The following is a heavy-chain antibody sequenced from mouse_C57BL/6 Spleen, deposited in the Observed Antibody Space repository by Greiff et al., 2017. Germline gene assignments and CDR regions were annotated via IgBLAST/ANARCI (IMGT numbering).Heavy chain of an antibody. V-gene: IGHV5-4*01. D-gene: IGHD2-1*01. CDR3: AREPGNYYAMDY. CDR1: GITFSSYA. J-gene: IGHJ4*01. CDR2: ISDGGSYT. Sequence: DVKLVESGGGLVKPARSLKLSCAVTGITFSSYAFSWVCQTPVKRLEWVATISDGGSYTYYPDNVNGRFTISRDNAKNNLYLQMRHLKSEDTAMYYCAREPGNYYAMDYWGQGTSVTVSS.